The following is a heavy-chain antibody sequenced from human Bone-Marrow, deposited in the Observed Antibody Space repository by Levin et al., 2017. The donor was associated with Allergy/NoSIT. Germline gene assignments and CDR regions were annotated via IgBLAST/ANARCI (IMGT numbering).Heavy chain of an antibody. Sequence: QTGESLKISCAASGFTFTYYALHWVRQAPGKGLEWVAVMSYDGTSKSNADSVKGRFTISRDSSKNTLYLQMNSLRPEDTAVYYCARDTSAGGSGWGSLDYWGQGTLVTVSS. D-gene: IGHD6-19*01. CDR3: ARDTSAGGSGWGSLDY. CDR2: MSYDGTSK. CDR1: GFTFTYYA. V-gene: IGHV3-30*01. J-gene: IGHJ4*02.